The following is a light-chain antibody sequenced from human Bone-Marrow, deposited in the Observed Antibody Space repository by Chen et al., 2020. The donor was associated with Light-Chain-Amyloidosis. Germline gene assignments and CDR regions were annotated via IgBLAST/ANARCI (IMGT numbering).Light chain of an antibody. CDR1: QDISNY. V-gene: IGKV1-33*01. CDR3: QQYDNLPLT. Sequence: DIQMTQSPSSLSASVGDRVTITCQASQDISNYLNWYQQKPGKAPKLLIYDASNLETGVPSRFSGSGSGTDFTFTIRSLQPDDIATYYCQQYDNLPLTFGGGTKVEIK. CDR2: DAS. J-gene: IGKJ4*01.